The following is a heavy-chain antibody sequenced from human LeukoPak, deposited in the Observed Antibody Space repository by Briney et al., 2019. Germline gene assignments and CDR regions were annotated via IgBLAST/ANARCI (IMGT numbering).Heavy chain of an antibody. Sequence: SETLSLTCAMYGGSFSGYYWSWIRQPPGKGLEWIGEINHSGSTNYNPSLTSRVTISVDTSKNQFSLKLSSVTAADTAVYFCARTFDSALATAFDCWGQGTLVTVSS. CDR1: GGSFSGYY. D-gene: IGHD5-18*01. V-gene: IGHV4-34*01. CDR2: INHSGST. CDR3: ARTFDSALATAFDC. J-gene: IGHJ4*02.